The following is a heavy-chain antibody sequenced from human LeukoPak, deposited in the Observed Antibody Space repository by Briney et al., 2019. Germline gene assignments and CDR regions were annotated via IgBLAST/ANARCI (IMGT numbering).Heavy chain of an antibody. CDR2: TYYSGTS. CDR1: GGSISRYY. CDR3: ARSYSNTGYYYYGMHV. D-gene: IGHD3-9*01. J-gene: IGHJ6*02. V-gene: IGHV4-59*01. Sequence: PWETLSLTCTVSGGSISRYYWSWIRQPPGKGLEWIAYTYYSGTSNYNPSLKSRVPISLATSKNEFSLKLSSVTAADTAVYYCARSYSNTGYYYYGMHVWGQGTPVPVSS.